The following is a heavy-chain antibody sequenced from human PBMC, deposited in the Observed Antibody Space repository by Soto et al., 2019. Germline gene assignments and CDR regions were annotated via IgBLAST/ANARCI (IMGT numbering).Heavy chain of an antibody. D-gene: IGHD4-17*01. V-gene: IGHV1-2*04. J-gene: IGHJ3*02. CDR2: INPNSGGT. Sequence: ASVKVSFKASGYTFTGYYMHWVRQAPGQGLEWMGWINPNSGGTNYAQKFQGWVTMTRDTSISTAYMELSRLRSDDTAVYYCARFGEFMTTVTTYAFDIWGQGTMVTVS. CDR3: ARFGEFMTTVTTYAFDI. CDR1: GYTFTGYY.